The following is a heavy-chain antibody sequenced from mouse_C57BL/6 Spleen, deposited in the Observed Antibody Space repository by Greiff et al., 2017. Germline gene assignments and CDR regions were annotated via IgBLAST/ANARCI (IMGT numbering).Heavy chain of an antibody. Sequence: EVKVVESEGGLVQPGSSMKLSCTASGFTFSDYYMAWVRQVPEKGLEWVANINYDGSSTYYLDSLKSRFIISRDNAKNILYLQMSSLKSEDTATYYCARVSYYGKGGYAMDYWGQGTSVTVSS. V-gene: IGHV5-16*01. D-gene: IGHD2-10*01. CDR1: GFTFSDYY. CDR3: ARVSYYGKGGYAMDY. CDR2: INYDGSST. J-gene: IGHJ4*01.